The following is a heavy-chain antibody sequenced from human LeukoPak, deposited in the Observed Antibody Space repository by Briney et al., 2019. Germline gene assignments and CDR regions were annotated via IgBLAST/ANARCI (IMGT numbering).Heavy chain of an antibody. V-gene: IGHV4-59*08. D-gene: IGHD3-16*01. CDR2: IYYSGST. J-gene: IGHJ4*02. Sequence: PSETLSLTCTVSGGSISSYYWSWTRQPPGKGLEWIGYIYYSGSTNYNPSLKSRVTISVDTSKNQFSLKLSSVTAADTAVYCCARHRLKLWHFDDWGQGTLVTVSS. CDR3: ARHRLKLWHFDD. CDR1: GGSISSYY.